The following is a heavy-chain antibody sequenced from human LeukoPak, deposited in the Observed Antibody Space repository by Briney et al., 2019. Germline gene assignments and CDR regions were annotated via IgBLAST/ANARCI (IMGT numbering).Heavy chain of an antibody. CDR3: ARNYGSGRGLDY. Sequence: PGGSLRLSCAASGFTFSDYYMSWIRQAPGTGLEWVSHIYNSCSYTNYADSVKGRFTISRDNAKKSLYLQMNSLRAEDTAVYYCARNYGSGRGLDYWGQGTLVTVFS. V-gene: IGHV3-11*03. J-gene: IGHJ4*02. CDR2: IYNSCSYT. D-gene: IGHD3-10*01. CDR1: GFTFSDYY.